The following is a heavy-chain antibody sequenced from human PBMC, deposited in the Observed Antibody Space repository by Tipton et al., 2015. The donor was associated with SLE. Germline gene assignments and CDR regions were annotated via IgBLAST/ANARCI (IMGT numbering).Heavy chain of an antibody. CDR3: ARGQLTYYYYYYGMDV. J-gene: IGHJ6*02. CDR2: ISSSGSTK. D-gene: IGHD2-2*01. Sequence: SLRLSCAASGFTFSTYNMNWVRQAPGKGLEWVSYISSSGSTKYYADSVKGRFTISRDNAKNSLYLQMNSLRDEDTAVYYCARGQLTYYYYYYGMDVWGQGTTVTVSS. V-gene: IGHV3-48*02. CDR1: GFTFSTYN.